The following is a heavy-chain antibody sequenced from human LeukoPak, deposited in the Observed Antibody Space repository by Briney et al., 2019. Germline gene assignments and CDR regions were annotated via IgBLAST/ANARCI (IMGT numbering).Heavy chain of an antibody. V-gene: IGHV3-23*01. CDR3: ARRDLWYSSSWYYFDY. J-gene: IGHJ4*02. CDR2: ISGSGGST. Sequence: PGGSLRLSCAASGFTFSSYAMSWVRQAPGKGLEWVSAISGSGGSTYYADSVKGRFTISRDNSKNTLYLQMNSLRAEDTAVYYCARRDLWYSSSWYYFDYWGQGTLVTVPS. D-gene: IGHD6-13*01. CDR1: GFTFSSYA.